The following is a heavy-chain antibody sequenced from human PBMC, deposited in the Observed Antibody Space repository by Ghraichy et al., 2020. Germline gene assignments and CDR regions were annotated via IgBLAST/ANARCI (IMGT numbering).Heavy chain of an antibody. J-gene: IGHJ4*02. D-gene: IGHD4-11*01. V-gene: IGHV3-48*03. CDR1: GFSFSSYE. CDR3: ARDYRNLFDY. Sequence: LTCAASGFSFSSYEMTWVRQAPGKGLEWLSYINSIGSTTHYADSVKGRFTISRDNAKNSLFLQMDSLRAEDTAVYYCARDYRNLFDYWGQGTLVTVSS. CDR2: INSIGSTT.